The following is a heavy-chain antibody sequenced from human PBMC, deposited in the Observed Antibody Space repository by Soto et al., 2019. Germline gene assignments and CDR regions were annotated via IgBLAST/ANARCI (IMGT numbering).Heavy chain of an antibody. D-gene: IGHD2-15*01. Sequence: ASVKVSCKASGYTFTDYGISWVRQAPGQGLEWMGWISAYNDNTKYAQKLQGRVTMTTDTSTSTVYMELRSLRSDDTAVYYCAKAKGSGTWVYGTDVWGQGTTVTVSS. V-gene: IGHV1-18*04. CDR2: ISAYNDNT. CDR3: AKAKGSGTWVYGTDV. CDR1: GYTFTDYG. J-gene: IGHJ6*02.